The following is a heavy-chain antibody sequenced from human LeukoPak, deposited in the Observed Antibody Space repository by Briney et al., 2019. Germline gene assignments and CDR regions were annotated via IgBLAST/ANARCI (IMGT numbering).Heavy chain of an antibody. CDR2: ISSSGITI. J-gene: IGHJ6*02. CDR3: ARSYSSGDYGMDV. D-gene: IGHD6-19*01. Sequence: GGSLRLSCAASGFTFSDYYMSWIRQAPGKGLEWVSYISSSGITIYYADSVKGRFTISRDNAKNSLYLQMNSLRAEDTAVYYCARSYSSGDYGMDVWGQGTTVTVSS. V-gene: IGHV3-11*01. CDR1: GFTFSDYY.